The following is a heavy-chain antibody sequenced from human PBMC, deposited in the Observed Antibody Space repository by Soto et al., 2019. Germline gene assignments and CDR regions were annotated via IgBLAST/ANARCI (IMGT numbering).Heavy chain of an antibody. J-gene: IGHJ5*02. CDR3: ARDPSGHPPLYRFDP. D-gene: IGHD1-26*01. Sequence: SETLSLTCTVSGDSISTYYWHWIRLPPGKGLEWIGYIYYTGDTNYNPSLKSRVTISLDTSKNQFSLKLSSVTAADTAVYYCARDPSGHPPLYRFDPWGQGTLVTVYS. CDR2: IYYTGDT. V-gene: IGHV4-59*01. CDR1: GDSISTYY.